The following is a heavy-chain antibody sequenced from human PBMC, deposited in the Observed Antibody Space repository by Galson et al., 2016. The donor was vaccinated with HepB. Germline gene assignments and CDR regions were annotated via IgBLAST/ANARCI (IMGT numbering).Heavy chain of an antibody. CDR2: IYPGDSHT. J-gene: IGHJ4*02. CDR3: WRRLTHDSKMWDIDY. V-gene: IGHV5-51*01. CDR1: GYSFTDYW. D-gene: IGHD1-26*01. Sequence: GAEMKKPGESLRISCKGSGYSFTDYWIGWVRQMPGKGLEWMGIIYPGDSHTRYSPSFQGQVTISADKSISTAYLQWCSLKAPDTAIYYCWRRLTHDSKMWDIDYWGQGTLVTVS.